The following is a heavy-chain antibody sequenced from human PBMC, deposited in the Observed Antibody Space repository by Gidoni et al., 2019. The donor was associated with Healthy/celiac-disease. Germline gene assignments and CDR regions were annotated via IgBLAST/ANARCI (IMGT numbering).Heavy chain of an antibody. CDR2: ISYDGSNK. CDR3: ARGFGILTTVTSP. V-gene: IGHV3-30*04. CDR1: GFTFSSYA. D-gene: IGHD4-17*01. Sequence: QVQLVESGGGVVQPGRSRRPSCPAYGFTFSSYAMHWARQAPGKGLELVAVISYDGSNKYYADSVKGRFTISRDNSKNTLYLQMNSLRAEDTAVYYCARGFGILTTVTSPWGQGTLVTVSS. J-gene: IGHJ4*02.